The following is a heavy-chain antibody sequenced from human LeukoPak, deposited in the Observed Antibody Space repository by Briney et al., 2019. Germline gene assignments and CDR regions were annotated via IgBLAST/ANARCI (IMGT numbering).Heavy chain of an antibody. J-gene: IGHJ6*03. CDR1: GGSISSGSYY. CDR2: IYTSGST. D-gene: IGHD3-10*01. Sequence: SQTLSLTCTVSGGSISSGSYYWSWIRQPAGKGLEWIGRIYTSGSTNYNPSLKSRVTISVDTSKNQFSLKLSSATAADTAVYYCAREDYYGSGSHMDVWGKGTTVTVSS. CDR3: AREDYYGSGSHMDV. V-gene: IGHV4-61*02.